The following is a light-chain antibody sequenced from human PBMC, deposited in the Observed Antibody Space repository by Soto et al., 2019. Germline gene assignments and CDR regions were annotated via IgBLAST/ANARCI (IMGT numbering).Light chain of an antibody. CDR1: GSDVGGYDY. J-gene: IGLJ1*01. CDR2: EVT. Sequence: QPASVSGSPGQSITISCTGTGSDVGGYDYVSWYQHHPGKAPKVMIYEVTNRPSGVSNRFSGSKSGNTASLTISGLLAEDEADYYCSSYTSSSTYVFGTGTKVTVL. V-gene: IGLV2-14*01. CDR3: SSYTSSSTYV.